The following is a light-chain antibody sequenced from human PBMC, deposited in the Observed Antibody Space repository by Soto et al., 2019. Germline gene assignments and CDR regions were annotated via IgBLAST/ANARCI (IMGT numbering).Light chain of an antibody. V-gene: IGKV3-15*01. CDR1: QSVDTK. CDR3: HQYSNWPFT. Sequence: EIVMTQSPATLSVSPGEGVTLSCRASQSVDTKLAWYQQKPGQAPSLLIYGASSRATGIPPRFSGSGSGTQLILTITSLQSEDCEVYDGHQYSNWPFTFGQGTKVDIK. CDR2: GAS. J-gene: IGKJ3*01.